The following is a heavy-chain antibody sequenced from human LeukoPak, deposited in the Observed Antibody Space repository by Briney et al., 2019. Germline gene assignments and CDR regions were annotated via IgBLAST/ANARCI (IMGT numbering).Heavy chain of an antibody. CDR1: GGSISSSSYY. J-gene: IGHJ6*03. Sequence: PSETLSLTCTVSGGSISSSSYYWGWIRQPPGKGLEWIGSIYYSGSTYYNPSLKSRVTISVDTSKNQFSLKLSSVTAADTAVYYCARRSSSQLYYCYYMDVWGKGTTVTVSS. CDR3: ARRSSSQLYYCYYMDV. CDR2: IYYSGST. V-gene: IGHV4-39*07. D-gene: IGHD6-13*01.